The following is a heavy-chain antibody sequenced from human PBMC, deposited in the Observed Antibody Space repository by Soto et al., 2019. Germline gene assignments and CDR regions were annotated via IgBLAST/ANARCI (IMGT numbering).Heavy chain of an antibody. CDR3: AREVESSSWDDYFDY. CDR1: SGSISSSNW. CDR2: IYHSGST. D-gene: IGHD6-13*01. Sequence: SETLSLTCAVSSGSISSSNWWSWVRQPPGKGLEWIGEIYHSGSTNYNPSLKSRVTISVDKSKNQFSLKLSSVTAADTAVYYCAREVESSSWDDYFDYWGQGTLVTVSS. J-gene: IGHJ4*02. V-gene: IGHV4-4*02.